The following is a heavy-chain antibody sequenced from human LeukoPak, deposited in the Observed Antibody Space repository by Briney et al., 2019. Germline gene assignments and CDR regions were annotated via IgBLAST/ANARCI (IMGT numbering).Heavy chain of an antibody. D-gene: IGHD2-15*01. CDR3: ARRSIVVAAGDAFDI. CDR2: IHYSGRT. CDR1: GDSISSYY. Sequence: SETLSLTCTVSGDSISSYYWSWIRQPPGKGLVWLGYIHYSGRTNYNPSLKSRATISVDTSQNQFSLKLSSVTAADTALYYCARRSIVVAAGDAFDIWGPGTTVTVSS. V-gene: IGHV4-59*08. J-gene: IGHJ3*02.